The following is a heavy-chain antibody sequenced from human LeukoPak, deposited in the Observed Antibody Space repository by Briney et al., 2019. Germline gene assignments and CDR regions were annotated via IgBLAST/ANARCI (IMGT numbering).Heavy chain of an antibody. CDR3: ATFTAVDIVVVPAAMDV. J-gene: IGHJ6*02. D-gene: IGHD2-2*03. Sequence: ASVKVSCKVSGHTLTELSMHWVRQAPGKGLEWMGGFDPEDGETIYAQKFQGRVTMTEDTSTDTAYMELSSLRSEDTAVYYCATFTAVDIVVVPAAMDVWGQGTTVTVSS. CDR1: GHTLTELS. V-gene: IGHV1-24*01. CDR2: FDPEDGET.